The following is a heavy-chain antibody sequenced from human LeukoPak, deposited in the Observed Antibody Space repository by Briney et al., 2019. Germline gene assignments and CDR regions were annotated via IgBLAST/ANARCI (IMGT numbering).Heavy chain of an antibody. Sequence: SETLSLTCAVYGGSFSGYYWSWIRQPPGKGLERIGEINHSGSTNYNPSLKSRVTISVDTSKNQFSLKLSSVTAADTAVYYCAREGPFDHVWFDPWGQGTLVTVSS. CDR1: GGSFSGYY. D-gene: IGHD3-9*01. CDR2: INHSGST. J-gene: IGHJ5*02. CDR3: AREGPFDHVWFDP. V-gene: IGHV4-34*01.